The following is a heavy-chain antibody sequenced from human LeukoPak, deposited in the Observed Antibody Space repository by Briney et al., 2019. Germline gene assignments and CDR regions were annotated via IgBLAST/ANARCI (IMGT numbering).Heavy chain of an antibody. V-gene: IGHV4-59*08. CDR3: AGHHPRNTVDF. CDR2: ISDIGSI. J-gene: IGHJ4*02. Sequence: SETLSLTCTVSGGSISSYYWSWIRQPPGKGLEWIAYISDIGSINYNPSLKSRATISLDTSKNQYSLKLSSVTAADTAVYYCAGHHPRNTVDFWGQGTLVTVSS. CDR1: GGSISSYY. D-gene: IGHD2/OR15-2a*01.